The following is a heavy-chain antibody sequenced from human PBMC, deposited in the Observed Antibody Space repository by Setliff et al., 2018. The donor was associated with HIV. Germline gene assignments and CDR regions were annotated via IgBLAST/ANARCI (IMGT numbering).Heavy chain of an antibody. CDR1: GFTVSSNY. J-gene: IGHJ4*02. CDR3: ARALAGGWLQYYFDY. V-gene: IGHV3-53*01. D-gene: IGHD5-12*01. Sequence: GGSLRLSCAASGFTVSSNYMSWVRQAPGKGLEWVSLISGGGSTDYADSVKGRFTISRDNSKNMLYLQMNSLRAEDTAVYYCARALAGGWLQYYFDYWGQGTLVTVSS. CDR2: ISGGGST.